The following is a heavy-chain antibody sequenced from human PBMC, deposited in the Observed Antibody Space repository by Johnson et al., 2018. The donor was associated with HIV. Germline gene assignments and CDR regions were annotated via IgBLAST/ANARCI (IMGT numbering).Heavy chain of an antibody. CDR3: ARGIKYCSSNSCPDAHSWSYAFDI. D-gene: IGHD2-2*01. CDR1: GFSFSTYD. Sequence: VQLVESGGGVVQPGRSLRLSCAASGFSFSTYDMHWVRQAPGKGLEWVSAIGTAGDTYYPGSVKGRFTISRENAKNSLYLQMNSLRAGDTDVYYCARGIKYCSSNSCPDAHSWSYAFDIWGQGTMVTVSS. J-gene: IGHJ3*02. CDR2: IGTAGDT. V-gene: IGHV3-13*01.